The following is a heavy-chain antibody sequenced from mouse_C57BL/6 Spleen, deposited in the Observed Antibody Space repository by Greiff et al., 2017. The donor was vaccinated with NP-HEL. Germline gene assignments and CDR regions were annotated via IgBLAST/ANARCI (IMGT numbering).Heavy chain of an antibody. V-gene: IGHV1-4*01. CDR2: INPSSGST. Sequence: QVQLKESGAELARPGASVKMSCKASGYTFTSYTMHWVKQRPGQGLEWIGYINPSSGSTKYNQKFKDKATLTADKSSSTAYMQLSSLTSEDSAVYYCARDGGGSSYDAMDYWGQGTSVTVSS. D-gene: IGHD1-1*01. J-gene: IGHJ4*01. CDR1: GYTFTSYT. CDR3: ARDGGGSSYDAMDY.